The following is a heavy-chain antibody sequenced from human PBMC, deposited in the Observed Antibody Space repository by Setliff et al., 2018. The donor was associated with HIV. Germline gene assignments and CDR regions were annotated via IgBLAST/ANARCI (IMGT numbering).Heavy chain of an antibody. Sequence: SETLSLTCTVSGGSISSGNYYWSWIRQPAGKGLEWIGRIYSSGSTNYNPSLKSRVTISLDTSKNQFSLKLTSVSAADTAVYYCVRGRGPMHGDAFDVWGQGSKVTVSS. D-gene: IGHD2-2*01. J-gene: IGHJ3*01. CDR1: GGSISSGNYY. CDR2: IYSSGST. CDR3: VRGRGPMHGDAFDV. V-gene: IGHV4-61*02.